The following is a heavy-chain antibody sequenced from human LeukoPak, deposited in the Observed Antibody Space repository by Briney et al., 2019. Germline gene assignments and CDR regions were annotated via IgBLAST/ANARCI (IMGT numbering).Heavy chain of an antibody. Sequence: GGSLRLSCAASGFTFRSYGMHWVRQAPGKGLEWVAFIRNDGSNQYYADSVTGRFTISRYNSKNALYLQMNSLRPEETAVYYCAKGVGGSANYYYMDVWGKGTTVTVSS. D-gene: IGHD3-10*01. CDR2: IRNDGSNQ. V-gene: IGHV3-30*02. CDR1: GFTFRSYG. J-gene: IGHJ6*03. CDR3: AKGVGGSANYYYMDV.